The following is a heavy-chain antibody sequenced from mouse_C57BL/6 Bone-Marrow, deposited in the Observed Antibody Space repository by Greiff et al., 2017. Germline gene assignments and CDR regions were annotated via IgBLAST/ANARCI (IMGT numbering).Heavy chain of an antibody. CDR2: IDPSDSYT. Sequence: QVQLQQSGAELVMPGASVKLSCKASGYTFTSYWMHWVKQRPGQGLEWIGEIDPSDSYTNYNQKFKGKSTLTVDKSSSTAYMQLSSLTSEDSAVYYCAGTAYYSSYDAMDYWGQGTSVTVSS. D-gene: IGHD2-5*01. CDR3: AGTAYYSSYDAMDY. J-gene: IGHJ4*01. V-gene: IGHV1-69*01. CDR1: GYTFTSYW.